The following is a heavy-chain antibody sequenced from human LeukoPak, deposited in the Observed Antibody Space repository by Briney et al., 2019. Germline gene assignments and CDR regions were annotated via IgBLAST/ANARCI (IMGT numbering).Heavy chain of an antibody. Sequence: RTSETLSLTCNVSGDYITTTNYYWAWIRQPPGKGLEWIASVFYSGTTYYHPSPKSRVIISMDTSRKQISLRLSSVTATDTAIYYCARRSRLYKHETTGYHDSWGQGTLVTVSS. CDR1: GDYITTTNYY. J-gene: IGHJ4*02. D-gene: IGHD3-9*01. CDR2: VFYSGTT. CDR3: ARRSRLYKHETTGYHDS. V-gene: IGHV4-39*01.